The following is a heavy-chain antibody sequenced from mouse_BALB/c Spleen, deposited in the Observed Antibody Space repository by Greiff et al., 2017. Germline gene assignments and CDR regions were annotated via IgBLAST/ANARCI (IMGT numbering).Heavy chain of an antibody. Sequence: QVQLQQSGAELVRPGTSVKVSCKASGYAFTNYLIEWVKQRPGQGLEWIGVINPGSGGTNYNGKFKGKATLTADKSSSTAYMQLSSLTSVDSAVYFCARYYRYSYAMDYWGQGTSVTVSS. CDR2: INPGSGGT. J-gene: IGHJ4*01. V-gene: IGHV1-54*01. CDR3: ARYYRYSYAMDY. CDR1: GYAFTNYL. D-gene: IGHD2-14*01.